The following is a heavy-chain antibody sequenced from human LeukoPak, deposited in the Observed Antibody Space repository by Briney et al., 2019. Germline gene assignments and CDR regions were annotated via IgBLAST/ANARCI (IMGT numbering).Heavy chain of an antibody. CDR2: VSTSGGDT. D-gene: IGHD5-18*01. CDR3: GKGRTGYSYGYGIDP. J-gene: IGHJ5*02. CDR1: GFTFSTYA. V-gene: IGHV3-23*01. Sequence: PGGSLRLSCAASGFTFSTYAMSWVRQAPGKGLEWVSSVSTSGGDTYNADSVKGRFTISRDNSKNTLYLQMNSLRAEDTAVYYCGKGRTGYSYGYGIDPWGQGTLVTVSS.